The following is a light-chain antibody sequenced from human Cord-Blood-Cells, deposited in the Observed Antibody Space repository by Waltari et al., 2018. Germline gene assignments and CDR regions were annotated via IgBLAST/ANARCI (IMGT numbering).Light chain of an antibody. J-gene: IGLJ2*01. CDR3: SSYTSSSTVV. V-gene: IGLV2-14*01. Sequence: QSALTQPASVSGSPGQSITISCTGTSSDVGGYNYFSWYQQHPGKAPKLMIYAVSKRPSGVSNRFSGSKSGNTASLTISGLQAEDEADYYCSSYTSSSTVVFGGGTKLTVL. CDR1: SSDVGGYNY. CDR2: AVS.